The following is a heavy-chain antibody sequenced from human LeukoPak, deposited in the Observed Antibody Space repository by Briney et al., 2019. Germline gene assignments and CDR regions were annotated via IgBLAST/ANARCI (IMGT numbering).Heavy chain of an antibody. CDR2: IIPIFGTA. Sequence: SVKLSCKASGGTFNSYAISWVGQAPGQGLEWMGGIIPIFGTANYAQKFQGRVTITTDESTSTAYMELSSLRSEDTAVYYCARDLSGDYFDYWSQGTLVTVSS. D-gene: IGHD4-17*01. V-gene: IGHV1-69*05. CDR3: ARDLSGDYFDY. J-gene: IGHJ4*02. CDR1: GGTFNSYA.